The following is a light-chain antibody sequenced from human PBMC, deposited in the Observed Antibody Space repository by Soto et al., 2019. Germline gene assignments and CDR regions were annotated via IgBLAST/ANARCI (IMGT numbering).Light chain of an antibody. CDR1: SSNIGAGYD. CDR2: GNS. CDR3: QSYDSSLSGYVV. J-gene: IGLJ2*01. V-gene: IGLV1-40*01. Sequence: QAVVTQPPSVSGAPGQRVTISCTGSSSNIGAGYDVHWYQQLPGTAPKLLIYGNSNRPSGVPERFSGCKSGTSASLAITGLQAEDEADYSCQSYDSSLSGYVVFGGGTKVTVL.